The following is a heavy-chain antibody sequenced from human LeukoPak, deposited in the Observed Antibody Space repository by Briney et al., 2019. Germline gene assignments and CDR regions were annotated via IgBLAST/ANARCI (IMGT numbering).Heavy chain of an antibody. CDR1: GFTFSSYW. J-gene: IGHJ6*04. V-gene: IGHV3-74*01. CDR3: ARDPRMVTGMDV. Sequence: PGGSLRLSCAASGFTFSSYWMHWVRQAPGKGLAWVSRINSDGSSTSYADSVKGRFTISRDNAKNTLYLQMNSLRAEDTAVNYCARDPRMVTGMDVWGKGTTVTVSS. CDR2: INSDGSST. D-gene: IGHD5-18*01.